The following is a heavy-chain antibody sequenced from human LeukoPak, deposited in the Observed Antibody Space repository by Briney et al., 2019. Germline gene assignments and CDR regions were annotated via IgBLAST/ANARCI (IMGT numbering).Heavy chain of an antibody. CDR1: GYTFTSYY. CDR2: LNPAGGST. Sequence: ASVKVSCKASGYTFTSYYYIHWVRPAPGQGREWMGILNPAGGSTSYAQKFQGRVTVTRDTSTSTVYMELSSLRSEDTAVYYCARGDAQEVTLDYWGQGTLVTVSS. D-gene: IGHD2-21*02. J-gene: IGHJ4*02. V-gene: IGHV1-46*01. CDR3: ARGDAQEVTLDY.